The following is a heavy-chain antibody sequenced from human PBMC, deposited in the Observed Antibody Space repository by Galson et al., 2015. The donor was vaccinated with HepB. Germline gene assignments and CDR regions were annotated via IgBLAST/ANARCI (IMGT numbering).Heavy chain of an antibody. CDR2: ISYDGSNK. V-gene: IGHV3-30*18. Sequence: SLRLSCAASGFTFSNYGMHWVRQAPGKGLEWVAVISYDGSNKHYSDSVKGRFTISRDNSKNTLYLQMNSLRAEDTAVYYCANQGYFDDRSGYSYFDYWGQGTLVTVSS. D-gene: IGHD3-22*01. CDR3: ANQGYFDDRSGYSYFDY. CDR1: GFTFSNYG. J-gene: IGHJ4*02.